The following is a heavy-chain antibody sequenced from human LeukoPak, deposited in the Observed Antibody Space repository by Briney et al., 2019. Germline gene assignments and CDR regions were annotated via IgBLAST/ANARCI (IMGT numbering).Heavy chain of an antibody. CDR1: GGSISSSSYY. D-gene: IGHD4-17*01. J-gene: IGHJ5*02. V-gene: IGHV4-39*01. CDR2: IYYSGST. CDR3: ARRETTVTTLGWFDP. Sequence: SETLSLTCTVSGGSISSSSYYWGWIRQPPGKGLEWIGSIYYSGSTYYNPSLKSRVTISVDTSKNQFSQKLSSVTAADTAVYYCARRETTVTTLGWFDPWGQGTLVTVSS.